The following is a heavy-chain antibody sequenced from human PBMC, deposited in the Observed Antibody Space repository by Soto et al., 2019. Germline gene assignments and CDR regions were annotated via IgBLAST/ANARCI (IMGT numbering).Heavy chain of an antibody. CDR2: IYPGDSDT. CDR1: GYSFTSYW. V-gene: IGHV5-51*01. Sequence: GESLKISCKGSGYSFTSYWIGWVRQMPGKGLEWMGIIYPGDSDTRYSPSFQGQVTISADKSISTAYLQWSSLKASDTAMYYCARRMKIHSGSYYWYFDLWGRGTLVTVSS. D-gene: IGHD1-26*01. CDR3: ARRMKIHSGSYYWYFDL. J-gene: IGHJ2*01.